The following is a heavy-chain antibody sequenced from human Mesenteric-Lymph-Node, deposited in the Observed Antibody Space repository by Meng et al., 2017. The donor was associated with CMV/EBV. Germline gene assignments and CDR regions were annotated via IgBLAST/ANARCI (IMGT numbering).Heavy chain of an antibody. J-gene: IGHJ4*02. CDR2: ISSTGSHI. CDR3: ATTTITPREVDY. Sequence: GGSLRLSCAVSGFTFGSYEMNWVRQAPGKGLEWVSYISSTGSHIYYADSVKGRFTISRDNAKNSLYLQMNSLRAEDTAVYYCATTTITPREVDYWGQGTLVTVSS. CDR1: GFTFGSYE. D-gene: IGHD1-14*01. V-gene: IGHV3-48*03.